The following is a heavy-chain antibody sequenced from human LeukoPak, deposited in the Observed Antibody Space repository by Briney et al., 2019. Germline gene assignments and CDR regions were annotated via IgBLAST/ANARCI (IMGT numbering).Heavy chain of an antibody. Sequence: GGSLRLSCAASGFTFSTSTMNWVRQAPGKGLEWVSSITGDSHYIYYADSLKGRFTISRDNAENSLYLQMNSLRAEDTAVYYCAGELVQAPTIDWGQGTLVTVSS. CDR3: AGELVQAPTID. J-gene: IGHJ4*02. CDR1: GFTFSTST. D-gene: IGHD5-12*01. V-gene: IGHV3-21*01. CDR2: ITGDSHYI.